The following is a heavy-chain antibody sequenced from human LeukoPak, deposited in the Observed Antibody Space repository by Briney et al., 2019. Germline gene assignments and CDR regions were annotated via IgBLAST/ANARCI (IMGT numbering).Heavy chain of an antibody. CDR3: ARSPIKRGQQLFSY. Sequence: SETLSLTCTVSDYSISSGYYWGWIRQPPGKGLEWIGSMYHSGNTYYNPSLKSRATISVDTSKNQFSLKLSSVTAAGTAVYYCARSPIKRGQQLFSYWGQGTLVTVSS. D-gene: IGHD6-13*01. J-gene: IGHJ4*02. V-gene: IGHV4-38-2*02. CDR2: MYHSGNT. CDR1: DYSISSGYY.